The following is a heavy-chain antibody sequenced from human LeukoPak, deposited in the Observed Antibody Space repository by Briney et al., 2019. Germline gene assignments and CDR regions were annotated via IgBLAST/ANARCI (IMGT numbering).Heavy chain of an antibody. Sequence: GGSLRLSCAASGFTFSSYAMSWVRQAPGKGLEWVSAISGSGGSTYYADSVKGRFTISRDNSKNTLYLQMNSLRAEDTAVYYCAKDQDYDILTGYYSGDDYWGQGTLVTVSS. CDR3: AKDQDYDILTGYYSGDDY. V-gene: IGHV3-23*01. CDR1: GFTFSSYA. D-gene: IGHD3-9*01. J-gene: IGHJ4*02. CDR2: ISGSGGST.